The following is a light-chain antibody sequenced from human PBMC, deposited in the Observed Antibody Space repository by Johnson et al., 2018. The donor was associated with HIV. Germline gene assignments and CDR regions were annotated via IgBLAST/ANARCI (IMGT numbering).Light chain of an antibody. CDR1: YSNIEHNY. Sequence: VLTQPPSVSAAAGQKVTISCSGTYSNIEHNYVSWYQQLPGTAPKLLIYGTTKRPSGIPDRFSGSKSGTSATLGITELPSGDEADYYCGTWDSRRTPGGVFGAGTKVTDL. CDR3: GTWDSRRTPGGV. CDR2: GTT. V-gene: IGLV1-51*01. J-gene: IGLJ1*01.